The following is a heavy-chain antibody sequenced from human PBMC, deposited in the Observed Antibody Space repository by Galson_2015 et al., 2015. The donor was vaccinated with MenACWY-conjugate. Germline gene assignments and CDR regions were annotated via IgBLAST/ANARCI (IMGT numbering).Heavy chain of an antibody. CDR2: SGDP. V-gene: IGHV4-59*01. D-gene: IGHD1-26*01. J-gene: IGHJ4*01. Sequence: SETLSLTCSVSGGSIRDFLWSWLRQAPGKGLEWIGRSGDPFQNPSLLSRRTISVDTSRNQVSLKLRSVTAADTAVYYCAGSVQAEYTYEIPRHFDYWGQGALVTVSS. CDR3: AGSVQAEYTYEIPRHFDY. CDR1: GGSIRDFL.